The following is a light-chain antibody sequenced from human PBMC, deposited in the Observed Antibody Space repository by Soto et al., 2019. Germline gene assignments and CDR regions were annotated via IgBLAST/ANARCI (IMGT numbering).Light chain of an antibody. Sequence: QSVLTQPPSASGSPGQSVTISCTGTSSDIGGYNYVSWYQQHPGKAPKLIIYEVNKRPSGVPDRFSGSKSGDTASLTVSGLQAEDEADYYCNSYAGSYKKILGGGTKVTVL. J-gene: IGLJ2*01. CDR1: SSDIGGYNY. CDR3: NSYAGSYKKI. CDR2: EVN. V-gene: IGLV2-8*01.